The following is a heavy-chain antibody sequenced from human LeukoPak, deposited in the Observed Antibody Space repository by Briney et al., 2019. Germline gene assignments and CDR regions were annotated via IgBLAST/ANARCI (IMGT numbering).Heavy chain of an antibody. Sequence: PETPSLTCTVSGGSLSSYYWSWSRQPPGEGLGWVGYIYYSGSTNYNPSLNSRVTRSVDPSKSQFSLKLSSVTAADPAVYYCARNRGGAGTFWFDPWGQGTLVTVSS. V-gene: IGHV4-59*08. CDR1: GGSLSSYY. J-gene: IGHJ5*02. CDR3: ARNRGGAGTFWFDP. D-gene: IGHD6-19*01. CDR2: IYYSGST.